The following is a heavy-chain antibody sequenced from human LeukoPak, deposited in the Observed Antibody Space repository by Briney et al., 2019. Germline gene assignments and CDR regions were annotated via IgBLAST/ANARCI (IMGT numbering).Heavy chain of an antibody. V-gene: IGHV3-30-3*01. CDR2: ISCDGSNK. J-gene: IGHJ3*02. Sequence: EWVAVISCDGSNKYYADSVKGRFTISRDNSKNTLYLQMNSLRAEDTAVYYCARDNDAFDIWGQGTMVTVSS. CDR3: ARDNDAFDI.